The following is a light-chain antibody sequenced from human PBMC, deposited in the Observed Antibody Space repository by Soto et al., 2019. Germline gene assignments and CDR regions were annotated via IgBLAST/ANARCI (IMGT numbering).Light chain of an antibody. CDR1: QSVNSN. V-gene: IGKV3-11*01. CDR2: DAS. CDR3: QQRSNWPLT. Sequence: IVMTQSPATLSVSPGERATLSCRASQSVNSNLAWYQQKPGQAPRLLIHDASNRATGIPARFSGSGSSTDFTLTISSLEPEDFAVYFCQQRSNWPLTFGGGTKVDIK. J-gene: IGKJ4*01.